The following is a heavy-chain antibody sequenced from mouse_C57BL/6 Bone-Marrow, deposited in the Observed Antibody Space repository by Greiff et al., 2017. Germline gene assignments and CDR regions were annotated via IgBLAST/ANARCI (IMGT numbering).Heavy chain of an antibody. CDR1: GYTFTSYW. V-gene: IGHV1-72*01. J-gene: IGHJ2*02. Sequence: VPLQQPGAELVKPGASVKLSCKASGYTFTSYWMHWVKQRPERGLEWIGRIDPNSGGTKYNEKFKSKDTLTVDKPSSTAYMQLSSLTSEDSAVYDCARFTTVVATDDFDYWGQGTSLTVSS. CDR3: ARFTTVVATDDFDY. D-gene: IGHD1-1*01. CDR2: IDPNSGGT.